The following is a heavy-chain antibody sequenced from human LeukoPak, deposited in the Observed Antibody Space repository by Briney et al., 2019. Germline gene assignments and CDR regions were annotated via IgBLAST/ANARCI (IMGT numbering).Heavy chain of an antibody. CDR2: FDPEDGET. Sequence: GASVEVSCKVSGYTLTELSMHWARQAPGKGLEWMGGFDPEDGETIYAQKFQGRVTMTEDTSTDTAYMELSSLRSEDTAVYYCATELMGSYGRDFDYWGQGTLVTVSS. D-gene: IGHD1-26*01. J-gene: IGHJ4*02. V-gene: IGHV1-24*01. CDR1: GYTLTELS. CDR3: ATELMGSYGRDFDY.